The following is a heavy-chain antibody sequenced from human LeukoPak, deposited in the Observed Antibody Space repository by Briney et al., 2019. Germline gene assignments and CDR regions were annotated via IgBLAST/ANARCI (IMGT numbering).Heavy chain of an antibody. CDR3: ARQTAMGRSGDY. V-gene: IGHV5-51*01. J-gene: IGHJ4*02. CDR2: IDPSDSET. Sequence: GESLTISCKASGYSFTSYWIGWVRHMPGKGLEWMGIIDPSDSETRYTPSFQGQVTISVDESLTTAYLQWTSLKASDTAMYYCARQTAMGRSGDYWGQGTQVTVSS. D-gene: IGHD5-18*01. CDR1: GYSFTSYW.